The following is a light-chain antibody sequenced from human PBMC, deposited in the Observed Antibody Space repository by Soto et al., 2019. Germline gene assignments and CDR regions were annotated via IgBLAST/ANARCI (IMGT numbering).Light chain of an antibody. V-gene: IGKV3-15*01. CDR3: QQYNNWRALT. J-gene: IGKJ4*01. Sequence: EIAMTQSPATLSVSPGERATLSCRASQSVSSNLAWYQQKPGQAPRLLIYGASTRATGIPARFSGSGSGTEFTLTISSLQSEDFAVYYCQQYNNWRALTFGGGTKVEIK. CDR1: QSVSSN. CDR2: GAS.